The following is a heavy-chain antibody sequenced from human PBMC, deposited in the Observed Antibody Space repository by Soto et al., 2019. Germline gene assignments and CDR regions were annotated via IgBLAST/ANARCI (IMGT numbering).Heavy chain of an antibody. D-gene: IGHD3-22*01. Sequence: PSETLSLTCAVSGGSISSGGYSWSWIRQPPGKGLEWIGYIYYSGSTYYNPSLKSRVTISVDTSKNQFSLKLSSVTAADTAVYYCARDRLVVIGDWGQGTLVTVSS. CDR2: IYYSGST. CDR3: ARDRLVVIGD. J-gene: IGHJ4*02. CDR1: GGSISSGGYS. V-gene: IGHV4-30-4*08.